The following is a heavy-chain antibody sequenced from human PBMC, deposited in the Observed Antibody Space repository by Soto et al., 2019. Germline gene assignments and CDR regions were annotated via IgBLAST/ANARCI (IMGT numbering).Heavy chain of an antibody. D-gene: IGHD3-16*02. J-gene: IGHJ6*02. V-gene: IGHV1-69*13. CDR1: GGTFSSYA. CDR3: EAEMTFGKLSVV. CDR2: IIPIFGTA. Sequence: SVKVSCKASGGTFSSYAISWVRQAPGQGLEWMGGIIPIFGTANYAQKFQGRVTITADESTTTAYMQLSSLRFDDTAVYYCEAEMTFGKLSVVWGQGSTVAVSS.